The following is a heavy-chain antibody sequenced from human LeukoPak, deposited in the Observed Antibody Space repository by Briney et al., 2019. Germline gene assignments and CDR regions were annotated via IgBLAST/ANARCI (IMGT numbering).Heavy chain of an antibody. CDR3: ARGGITSLLNWFDP. D-gene: IGHD3-16*01. J-gene: IGHJ5*02. V-gene: IGHV4-39*07. Sequence: PSETLSLTCTVSGDSISSSNYFWGWIRQPPGKGLEWSGSMFYYGSTYYNASLKSRVTISLDTSKKQFSLKLRSVTAADTAVYYCARGGITSLLNWFDPWGQGILVTVSS. CDR1: GDSISSSNYF. CDR2: MFYYGST.